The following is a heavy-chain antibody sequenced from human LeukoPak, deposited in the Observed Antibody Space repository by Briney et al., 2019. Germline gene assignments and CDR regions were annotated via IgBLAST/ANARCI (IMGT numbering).Heavy chain of an antibody. Sequence: ASVKVSCKASGYTLRSYGISWVRQAPGQGLEWMGWINPYNGNTNYAQKLQGRVTMTTDTFTSTAYMELRSLRSDDTAVYYCGRGLGDGYNLDYWGQGTLVTVSS. V-gene: IGHV1-18*01. J-gene: IGHJ4*02. CDR3: GRGLGDGYNLDY. CDR1: GYTLRSYG. CDR2: INPYNGNT. D-gene: IGHD5-24*01.